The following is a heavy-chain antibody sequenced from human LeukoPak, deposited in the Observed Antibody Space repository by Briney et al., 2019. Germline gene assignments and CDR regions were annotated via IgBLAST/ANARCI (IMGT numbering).Heavy chain of an antibody. V-gene: IGHV1-2*02. Sequence: ASVEVSCKASGNTFTGDYMHWVRQAPAQGLEWMGWINPNTGGTNYPQKFQDRVIMTRDSSITTAYMELTSLRSDDTAVYFCARDLRTMYYHYIDVWGTGTTVTVSS. CDR1: GNTFTGDY. CDR2: INPNTGGT. D-gene: IGHD3-9*01. CDR3: ARDLRTMYYHYIDV. J-gene: IGHJ6*03.